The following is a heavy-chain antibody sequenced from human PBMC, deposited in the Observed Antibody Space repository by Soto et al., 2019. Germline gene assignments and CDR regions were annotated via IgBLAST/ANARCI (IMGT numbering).Heavy chain of an antibody. J-gene: IGHJ4*02. D-gene: IGHD6-19*01. CDR2: IYYSGST. V-gene: IGHV4-59*01. Sequence: SETLSLACTVSGGSISSYYWSGIRQPPGKGLEWIGYIYYSGSTNYNPSLKSRVTISVDTSKNQFSLKLSSVTAADTAVYYCARLKRQWLTFDYWGQGTLVTVSS. CDR1: GGSISSYY. CDR3: ARLKRQWLTFDY.